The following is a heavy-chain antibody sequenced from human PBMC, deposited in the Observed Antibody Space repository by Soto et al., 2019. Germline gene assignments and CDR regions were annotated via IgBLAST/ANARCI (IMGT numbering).Heavy chain of an antibody. J-gene: IGHJ4*02. CDR1: GFTFSTYG. CDR3: AKGFSYSVIDY. V-gene: IGHV3-30*18. D-gene: IGHD5-18*01. CDR2: ISYDGSNK. Sequence: QVQLVESGGGVVQPGRSLRLSCAASGFTFSTYGMHWVRQARGKGLEWVAVISYDGSNKYYADSVKGRFTISRDNSKNTLYLQMSSLRAEHMAVYYCAKGFSYSVIDYWGQGTLVTVSS.